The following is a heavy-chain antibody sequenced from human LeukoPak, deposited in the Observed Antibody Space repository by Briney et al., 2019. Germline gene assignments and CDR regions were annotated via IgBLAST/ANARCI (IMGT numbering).Heavy chain of an antibody. V-gene: IGHV1-69*04. CDR3: ARGAYSGYDSVSYWFEP. J-gene: IGHJ5*02. Sequence: ASVKVSCKASGGTFSSYAISWVRQAPGQGLEWMGRIIPILGIANYAQKFQGRVTITADKSTSTAYMELSSLRSEDTAVYYCARGAYSGYDSVSYWFEPWGQGTLVTVSS. D-gene: IGHD5-12*01. CDR2: IIPILGIA. CDR1: GGTFSSYA.